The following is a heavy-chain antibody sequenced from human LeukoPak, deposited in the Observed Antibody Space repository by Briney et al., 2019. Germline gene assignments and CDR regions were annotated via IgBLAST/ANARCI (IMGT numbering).Heavy chain of an antibody. Sequence: ASVNVSCKASGYIFTSYSISCVRQAPGQGLECMVWISAYNGDTNYLQNLQGRVTMTTDTSTSTDYMELKSQTSDDTAVYYCAREEGAPIAAANIWGLGTKVTVSS. CDR2: ISAYNGDT. J-gene: IGHJ3*02. CDR3: AREEGAPIAAANI. D-gene: IGHD6-13*01. V-gene: IGHV1-18*01. CDR1: GYIFTSYS.